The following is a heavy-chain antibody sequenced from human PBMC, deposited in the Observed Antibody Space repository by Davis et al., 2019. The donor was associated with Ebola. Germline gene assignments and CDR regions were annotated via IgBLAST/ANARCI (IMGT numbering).Heavy chain of an antibody. CDR2: ISGSGGST. D-gene: IGHD3-3*01. CDR1: GFTVTSYA. J-gene: IGHJ3*02. V-gene: IGHV3-23*01. Sequence: PGGSLRLSCAASGFTVTSYAMRWVRQAPGKGLEWVSAISGSGGSTYYADSVKGRFTISRDNSKNTLYLQMNSLRAEDTAIYYCAKDNNYDFWSGYPHDAFDIWGQGTMVTVSS. CDR3: AKDNNYDFWSGYPHDAFDI.